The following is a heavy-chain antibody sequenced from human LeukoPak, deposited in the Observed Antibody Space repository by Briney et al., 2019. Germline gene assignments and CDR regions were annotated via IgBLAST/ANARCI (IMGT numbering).Heavy chain of an antibody. J-gene: IGHJ4*02. D-gene: IGHD3-9*01. CDR2: ISGSGGST. CDR3: AKGTTYYDVLTGYGYPYYFDY. V-gene: IGHV3-23*01. CDR1: GFTFSSYA. Sequence: GGSLRLSCAASGFTFSSYAMSWVRQAPGKVLEWVSAISGSGGSTYYADSVKGRFTISRDNSKNTLYLQMNSLRAEDTAIYYCAKGTTYYDVLTGYGYPYYFDYWGQGTLVTVSS.